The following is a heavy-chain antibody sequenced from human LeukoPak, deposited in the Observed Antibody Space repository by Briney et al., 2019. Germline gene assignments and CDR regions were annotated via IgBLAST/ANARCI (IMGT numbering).Heavy chain of an antibody. D-gene: IGHD1-7*01. CDR3: ARERYNWNSYYFDY. J-gene: IGHJ4*02. V-gene: IGHV4-31*03. CDR1: GGSISSGGYY. Sequence: SQTLSLTCTASGGSISSGGYYWSWIRQHPGKGLEWIGYIYYSGSTYYNPSLKSRVTISVDTSKNQFSLKLSSVTAADTAVYYCARERYNWNSYYFDYWGQGTLVTVSS. CDR2: IYYSGST.